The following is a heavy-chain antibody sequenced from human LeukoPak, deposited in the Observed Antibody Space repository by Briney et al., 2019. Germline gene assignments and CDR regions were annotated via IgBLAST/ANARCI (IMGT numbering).Heavy chain of an antibody. V-gene: IGHV1-24*01. Sequence: ASVKVSCKVSGYTLTELSMHWVRQAPGKGLEWMGGFDPEDGETIYAQKFQGRVTMTEDTSTDTAYMELSSLRSGDTAVYYCATDYYGSGSYLWVFDYWGQGTLVTVSS. CDR2: FDPEDGET. CDR1: GYTLTELS. J-gene: IGHJ4*02. D-gene: IGHD3-10*01. CDR3: ATDYYGSGSYLWVFDY.